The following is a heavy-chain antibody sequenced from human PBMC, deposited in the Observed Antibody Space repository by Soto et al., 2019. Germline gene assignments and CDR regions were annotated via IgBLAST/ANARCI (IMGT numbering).Heavy chain of an antibody. J-gene: IGHJ6*02. CDR2: IDWDDDK. Sequence: EPGPTLVNPKQTLTLTCTFSGFSLSTRGMCVSWIRQPPGKALEWLARIDWDDDKYYSTSLKTRLTISKDTSKNQVVLTMTNMDPVDTATYYCARYSGSYPYYGMDVWGQGTTVTVSS. V-gene: IGHV2-70*11. CDR3: ARYSGSYPYYGMDV. D-gene: IGHD1-26*01. CDR1: GFSLSTRGMC.